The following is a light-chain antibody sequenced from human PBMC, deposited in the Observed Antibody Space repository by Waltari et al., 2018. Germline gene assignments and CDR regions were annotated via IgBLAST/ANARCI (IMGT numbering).Light chain of an antibody. CDR3: AAWDVSLNGLV. J-gene: IGLJ3*02. V-gene: IGLV1-44*01. Sequence: QSVLTQPPSASGTPGQRITISCSGGSSNIGSNTVSWYQQLPGTAPKLLIYTPNARPSGVPDRFSGSKSGTSASLAISGLQSEDEGNYYCAAWDVSLNGLVFGGGTKLTVL. CDR2: TPN. CDR1: SSNIGSNT.